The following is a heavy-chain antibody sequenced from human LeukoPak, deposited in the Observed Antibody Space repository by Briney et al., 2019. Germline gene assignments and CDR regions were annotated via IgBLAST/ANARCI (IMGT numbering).Heavy chain of an antibody. V-gene: IGHV3-21*01. CDR1: GFTLSRHW. Sequence: GGSLRLSCAASGFTLSRHWMHWVRQAPGKGLEWVSSISSSSSYIYYADSVKGRFTISRDNAKNSLYLQMNSLRAEDTAVYYCARDWRSPYYFDYWGQGTLVTVSS. D-gene: IGHD3-3*01. J-gene: IGHJ4*02. CDR3: ARDWRSPYYFDY. CDR2: ISSSSSYI.